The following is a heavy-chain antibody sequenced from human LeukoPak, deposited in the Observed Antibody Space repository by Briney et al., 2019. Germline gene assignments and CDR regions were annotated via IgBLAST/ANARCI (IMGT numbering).Heavy chain of an antibody. CDR3: ARHSGSTVTTDSDY. CDR2: IYYTGST. V-gene: IGHV4-39*01. CDR1: GGSISSSSYY. J-gene: IGHJ4*02. Sequence: PSETLSLTCTVSGGSISSSSYYWGRIRQPPGKGLEWIGSIYYTGSTYYNPSLKNRVTISVDTSKNQSSLKLSSVTAADTAVYYCARHSGSTVTTDSDYWGQGTLVTVSS. D-gene: IGHD4-11*01.